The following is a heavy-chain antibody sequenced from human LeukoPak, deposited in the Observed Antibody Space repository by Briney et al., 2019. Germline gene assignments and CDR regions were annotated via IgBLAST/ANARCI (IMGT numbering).Heavy chain of an antibody. D-gene: IGHD3-10*01. V-gene: IGHV4-39*07. CDR3: ARRGFGELAFYYYYYMDV. CDR1: GGSISSSSYY. CDR2: IYYSGST. Sequence: SETLSLTCTVSGGSISSSSYYWGWIRQPPGKGLEWIGSIYYSGSTNYNPSLKSRVTISVDTSKNQFSLKLSSVTAADTAVYYCARRGFGELAFYYYYYMDVWGKGTTVTISS. J-gene: IGHJ6*03.